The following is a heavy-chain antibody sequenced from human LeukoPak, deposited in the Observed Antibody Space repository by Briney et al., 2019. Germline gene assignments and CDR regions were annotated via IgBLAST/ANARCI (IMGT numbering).Heavy chain of an antibody. V-gene: IGHV3-33*05. CDR2: ISNDGSNK. J-gene: IGHJ4*02. Sequence: GGSLRLSCAPSGFTFSSYGMHGVRQAPGKGLEGGAVISNDGSNKYYADSVKGRFPISRDNSKNTLYLQMNSMRAEDRAVYYCARGRHEGIAAFFDYWGQGTLVTVSP. CDR3: ARGRHEGIAAFFDY. CDR1: GFTFSSYG. D-gene: IGHD6-13*01.